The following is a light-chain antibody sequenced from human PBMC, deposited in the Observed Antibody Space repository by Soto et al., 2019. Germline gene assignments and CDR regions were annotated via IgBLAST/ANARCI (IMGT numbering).Light chain of an antibody. V-gene: IGKV3-20*01. Sequence: EIVLTQSPATLPLSPGERATLSCRASQSISIYLAWYQQKPGQAPRLLIYGARTRATGVPDRFSASGSGTDFSLTISRLEPEDFAVYYCQQYGSSLWTFGQGTKVDIK. CDR2: GAR. J-gene: IGKJ1*01. CDR1: QSISIY. CDR3: QQYGSSLWT.